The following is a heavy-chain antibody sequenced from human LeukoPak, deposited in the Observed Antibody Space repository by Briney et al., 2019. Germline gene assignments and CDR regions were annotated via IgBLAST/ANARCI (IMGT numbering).Heavy chain of an antibody. CDR3: ARGNWNYWDFDY. CDR1: GGSISSYY. V-gene: IGHV4-59*08. D-gene: IGHD1-7*01. Sequence: SETLSLTCTVSGGSISSYYWSWIRQPPGKGLEWIEYIYYSGSTNYNPSLKSRVTISVDTSKNQFSLKLSSVTAADTAVYYCARGNWNYWDFDYWGQGTLVTVSS. CDR2: IYYSGST. J-gene: IGHJ4*02.